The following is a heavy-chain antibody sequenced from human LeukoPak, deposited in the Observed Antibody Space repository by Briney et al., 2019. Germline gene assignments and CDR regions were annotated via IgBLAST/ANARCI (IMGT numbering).Heavy chain of an antibody. Sequence: ASVKVSCKASGGTFSSYAISWVRQAPGQGLEWMGGIIPIFGTANYAQKFQGRVTITADESTSTAYMELSSLRSEDTAVYYCARGGIVVPAAIVSFDYWGQGTLITVSS. V-gene: IGHV1-69*13. J-gene: IGHJ4*02. CDR2: IIPIFGTA. CDR3: ARGGIVVPAAIVSFDY. CDR1: GGTFSSYA. D-gene: IGHD2-2*02.